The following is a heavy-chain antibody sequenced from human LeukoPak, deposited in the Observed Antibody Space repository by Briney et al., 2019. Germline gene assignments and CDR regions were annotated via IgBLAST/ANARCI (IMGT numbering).Heavy chain of an antibody. V-gene: IGHV4-39*01. CDR1: GGSISSTSYY. Sequence: PSETLSLTCTVSGGSISSTSYYWGWIRQPPGKGLDWIGYINYSGNTYCNPSLKSRVIISVDTSKNQFSLNLSSLTAADTAVYYCARRGGFGVTYDSWGQGTLVTVSS. D-gene: IGHD3-10*01. J-gene: IGHJ4*02. CDR3: ARRGGFGVTYDS. CDR2: INYSGNT.